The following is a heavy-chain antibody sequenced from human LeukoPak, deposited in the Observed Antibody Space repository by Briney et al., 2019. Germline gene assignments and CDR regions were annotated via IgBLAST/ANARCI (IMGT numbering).Heavy chain of an antibody. CDR2: INHSGST. V-gene: IGHV4-34*01. CDR3: ARVRSGGYCSSTSCYKLSNYYYYYMDV. D-gene: IGHD2-2*02. CDR1: GGSFSGYY. J-gene: IGHJ6*03. Sequence: SETLSLTCAVYGGSFSGYYWSWIRQPPGKGLEWIGEINHSGSTNYNPSLKSRVTISVDTSKNQFSLKLSSVTAADTAVYYCARVRSGGYCSSTSCYKLSNYYYYYMDVWGKGTTVTVSS.